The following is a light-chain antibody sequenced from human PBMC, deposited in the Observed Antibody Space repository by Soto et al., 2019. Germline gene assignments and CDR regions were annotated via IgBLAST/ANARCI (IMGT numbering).Light chain of an antibody. CDR3: QQYNNWPPDRT. CDR2: GAS. Sequence: EIVMTQSPATLSVSPGERATLSCRASQSVGSNLAWYQQKPGQAPRLLIYGASTRATGIPARFSGSGYGTDLTLTIISLQSEDFAIYFCQQYNNWPPDRTFGQGTKVEIK. V-gene: IGKV3-15*01. CDR1: QSVGSN. J-gene: IGKJ1*01.